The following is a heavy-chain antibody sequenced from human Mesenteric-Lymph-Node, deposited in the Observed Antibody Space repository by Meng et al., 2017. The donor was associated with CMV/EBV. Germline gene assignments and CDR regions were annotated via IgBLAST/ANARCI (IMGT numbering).Heavy chain of an antibody. J-gene: IGHJ1*01. CDR1: GFTFRSYW. Sequence: GESLKISCAASGFTFRSYWMHWVRQVPGKGLVWVSRINSDGNSTDYGDSVKGRFTISRDNAKNTLYLQMNSLRAEDTAVYYCARGQVFQHWGQGTLVTVSS. V-gene: IGHV3-74*01. CDR3: ARGQVFQH. CDR2: INSDGNST.